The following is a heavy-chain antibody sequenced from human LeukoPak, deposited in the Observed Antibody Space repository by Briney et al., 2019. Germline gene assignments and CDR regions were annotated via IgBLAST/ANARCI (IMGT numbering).Heavy chain of an antibody. CDR3: ARVGPRRSAFDY. V-gene: IGHV4-34*01. Sequence: SETLSLTCAVYGGSFSGYYWSWIRQPPGKGLEWIGEINHSGSTNYNPSLKSRVTISVDTSKNQFSLKLSSVTAADTAVYYCARVGPRRSAFDYWGQGTLVSVSS. J-gene: IGHJ4*02. CDR1: GGSFSGYY. D-gene: IGHD6-25*01. CDR2: INHSGST.